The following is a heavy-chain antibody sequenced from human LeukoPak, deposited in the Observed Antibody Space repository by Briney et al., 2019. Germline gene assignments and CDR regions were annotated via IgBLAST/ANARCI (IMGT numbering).Heavy chain of an antibody. J-gene: IGHJ4*02. CDR2: INPNSGGT. CDR1: GYTFTGYY. D-gene: IGHD3-22*01. Sequence: ASVKVSCKASGYTFTGYYMHWVRQAPGQGLEWMGWINPNSGGTNYAQKFQGRVTMTRDTSISTAYMELSRLRSDDTAIYYCARDYYDSSGYGSFDYWGQGTPVTVSS. V-gene: IGHV1-2*02. CDR3: ARDYYDSSGYGSFDY.